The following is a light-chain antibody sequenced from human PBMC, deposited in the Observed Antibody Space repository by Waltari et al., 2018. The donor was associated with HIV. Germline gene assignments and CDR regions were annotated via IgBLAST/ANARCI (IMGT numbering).Light chain of an antibody. CDR2: SAS. Sequence: DIQMTQSPSSLSASLGDRVSITCRAGQTVNILLNWYQQKPGKAPNLLIYSASSLQPGVPSRFNGYGSGTDFTLTINGLQVEDFATYYCQQSYSGLTFGPGTKVDV. V-gene: IGKV1-39*01. J-gene: IGKJ3*01. CDR1: QTVNIL. CDR3: QQSYSGLT.